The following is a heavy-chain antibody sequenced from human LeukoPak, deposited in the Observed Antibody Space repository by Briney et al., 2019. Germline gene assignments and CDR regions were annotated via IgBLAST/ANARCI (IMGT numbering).Heavy chain of an antibody. D-gene: IGHD1-26*01. CDR2: INHSGST. J-gene: IGHJ4*02. Sequence: PSETLSLTCAVYGGSFSGYYWSWIRQPPGKGLEWIGEINHSGSTNYNPSLKSRVTISVDTSKNQFSLKLSSVTAADTAVYYCARDLGSELLGYWGQGTLVTVSS. CDR3: ARDLGSELLGY. V-gene: IGHV4-34*01. CDR1: GGSFSGYY.